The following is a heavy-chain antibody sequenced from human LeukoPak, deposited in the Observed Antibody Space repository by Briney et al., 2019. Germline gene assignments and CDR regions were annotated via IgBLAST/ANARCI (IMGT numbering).Heavy chain of an antibody. CDR1: GYTFTSHG. Sequence: ASVKVSCKASGYTFTSHGISWVRQAPGQGLEWMGWISAYNGNTNYAQKLQGRVTMTTDTSTSTAYMELRSLRSDDTAVYYCARETTMIVVVTRTHYFDYWGQGTLVTVSS. D-gene: IGHD3-22*01. CDR3: ARETTMIVVVTRTHYFDY. V-gene: IGHV1-18*01. J-gene: IGHJ4*02. CDR2: ISAYNGNT.